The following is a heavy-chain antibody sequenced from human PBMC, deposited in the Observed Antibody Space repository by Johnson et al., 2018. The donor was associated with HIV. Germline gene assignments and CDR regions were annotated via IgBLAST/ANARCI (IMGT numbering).Heavy chain of an antibody. CDR2: IRYDGSNK. V-gene: IGHV3-30*02. CDR3: AKDVGVRGAFDI. D-gene: IGHD3-16*01. CDR1: GFTFSYYG. Sequence: QVQLVESGGGVVQPGGSLRLSCTASGFTFSYYGMHWVRQAPGNGLEWVALIRYDGSNKYYADSVKGRCTIARDNSKKTVYLQMNTLTADATAMYYCAKDVGVRGAFDIWGQGTMVTVSS. J-gene: IGHJ3*02.